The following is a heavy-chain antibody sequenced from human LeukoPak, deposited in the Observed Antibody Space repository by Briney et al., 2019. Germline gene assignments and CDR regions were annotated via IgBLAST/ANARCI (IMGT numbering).Heavy chain of an antibody. J-gene: IGHJ4*02. D-gene: IGHD2-8*01. CDR1: GGPISSYY. CDR2: IYYSGST. Sequence: KPSETLSLTCTVSGGPISSYYWSWIRQPPGKGLEWIGYIYYSGSTNYDPSLKSRVTTSVDTSKNQFSLKLSSVTAADTAVYYCARALYCTNGVCEGFDYWGQGTLVTVSS. V-gene: IGHV4-59*01. CDR3: ARALYCTNGVCEGFDY.